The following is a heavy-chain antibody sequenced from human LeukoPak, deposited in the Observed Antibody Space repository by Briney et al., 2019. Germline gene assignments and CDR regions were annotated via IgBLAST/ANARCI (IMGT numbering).Heavy chain of an antibody. CDR3: AREVGATLRSAFDI. J-gene: IGHJ3*02. V-gene: IGHV3-21*01. D-gene: IGHD1-26*01. Sequence: GGSLRLSCAASGFTFSSYSMNWVRLAPGKGLEWVSSISSSSSYIYYADSVKGRFTISRDNAKNSLYLQMNSLRAEDTAVYYCAREVGATLRSAFDIWGQGTMVTVSS. CDR2: ISSSSSYI. CDR1: GFTFSSYS.